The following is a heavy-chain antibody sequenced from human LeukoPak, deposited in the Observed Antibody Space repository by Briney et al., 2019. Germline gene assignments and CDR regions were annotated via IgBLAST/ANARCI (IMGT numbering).Heavy chain of an antibody. Sequence: PGGSLPQTFAGYGFTFFNHYLDWVRQAPGKGLEWVGRSRDKAHSYTPEYATSVKGRFTISRDETKNSLYLQMNSLRTEDTAVYYWARAPPIGAYYSCKYWGQGILVTVSS. CDR2: SRDKAHSYTP. J-gene: IGHJ4*02. CDR1: GFTFFNHY. CDR3: ARAPPIGAYYSCKY. V-gene: IGHV3-72*01. D-gene: IGHD2/OR15-2a*01.